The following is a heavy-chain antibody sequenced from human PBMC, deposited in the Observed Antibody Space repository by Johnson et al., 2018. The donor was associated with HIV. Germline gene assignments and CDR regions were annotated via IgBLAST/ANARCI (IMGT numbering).Heavy chain of an antibody. D-gene: IGHD3-10*01. V-gene: IGHV3-30*18. J-gene: IGHJ3*02. CDR3: SKSTQASIVRESGPYGAFHI. Sequence: QVQLVESGGGVVQPGRSLRLSCAASGFTFSSYAMHWVRQAPGKGLEWVAVMWYDGSNKYYADSVKGRFNISRHNSKNTPYLQMNSLRAEATAGHYCSKSTQASIVRESGPYGAFHIWGQGTMVTVSS. CDR1: GFTFSSYA. CDR2: MWYDGSNK.